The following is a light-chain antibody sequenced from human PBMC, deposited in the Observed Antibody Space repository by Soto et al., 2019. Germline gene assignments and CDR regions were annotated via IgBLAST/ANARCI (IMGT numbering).Light chain of an antibody. J-gene: IGKJ1*01. V-gene: IGKV3-15*01. CDR2: GAS. CDR1: HSVRSN. Sequence: EIVMTQSPATLSVSPGERATLSCRASHSVRSNLAWYQQKPGQAPRLLIYGASTRATGIPARFSGSGAGTDFSLTITSLQSEDFGVYFCQQHKDWPTTFGQGTKVDIK. CDR3: QQHKDWPTT.